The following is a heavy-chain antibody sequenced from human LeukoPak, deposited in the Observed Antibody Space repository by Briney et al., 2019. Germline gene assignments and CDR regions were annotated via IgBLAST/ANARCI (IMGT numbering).Heavy chain of an antibody. CDR3: ARGSYYYYYDSSGYEGTGFDY. Sequence: PWETLSLTCTVSDGSISSSTYYWSWIRQPAGKGLEWIGRIYTSGSTNYNPSLKSRVTMSVDTSKNQFSLKLSSVTAADTAVYYCARGSYYYYYDSSGYEGTGFDYWGQGTLVTVSS. D-gene: IGHD3-22*01. V-gene: IGHV4-61*02. J-gene: IGHJ4*02. CDR1: DGSISSSTYY. CDR2: IYTSGST.